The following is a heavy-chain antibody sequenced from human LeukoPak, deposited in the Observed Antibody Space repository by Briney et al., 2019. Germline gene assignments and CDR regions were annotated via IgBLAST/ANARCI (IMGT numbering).Heavy chain of an antibody. Sequence: GGSLRLSCAASGFTFSSYAMSWVRQAPGKGLEWVSAISGSGGSTYYADSVKGRFTISRDNSKNTPYLQMNSLRAEDTAVYYCAKWTGNSVNFDYWGQGTLVTVSS. CDR3: AKWTGNSVNFDY. V-gene: IGHV3-23*01. CDR1: GFTFSSYA. D-gene: IGHD3/OR15-3a*01. CDR2: ISGSGGST. J-gene: IGHJ4*02.